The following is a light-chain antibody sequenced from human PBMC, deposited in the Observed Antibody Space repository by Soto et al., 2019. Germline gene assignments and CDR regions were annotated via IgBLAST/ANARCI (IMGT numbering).Light chain of an antibody. CDR2: KAS. Sequence: DIQMTQSPSTLSASVGDRVTITCRASQSISNWLAWYQQKPEKAPKLLIYKASSLESGVPSRFSGSGSGTEFTLTISSLQPEVVATYYRQQYGTYSGTVGQGT. V-gene: IGKV1-5*03. CDR1: QSISNW. CDR3: QQYGTYSGT. J-gene: IGKJ1*01.